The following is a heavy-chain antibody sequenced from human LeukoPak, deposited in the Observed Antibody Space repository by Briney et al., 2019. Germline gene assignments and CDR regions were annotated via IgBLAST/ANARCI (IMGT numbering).Heavy chain of an antibody. J-gene: IGHJ4*02. CDR2: ISSSGNTI. Sequence: GSLRLSCAAFGFTFTSYEMNWVRQAPGKGREWVSYISSSGNTIYYADSVKGRFTISRDNAKNSLYLQMNSLRAEDTAVYYCASSRSGPPFDYWGQGTLVTVSS. V-gene: IGHV3-48*03. CDR1: GFTFTSYE. CDR3: ASSRSGPPFDY.